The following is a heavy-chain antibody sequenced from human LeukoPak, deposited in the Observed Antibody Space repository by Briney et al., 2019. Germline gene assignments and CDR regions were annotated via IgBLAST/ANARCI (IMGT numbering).Heavy chain of an antibody. Sequence: PSETLSLTCAVYGGSFSGYYWSWIRQPPGKGLEWIGEINHSGSTNYNPSLKSRVTISVDTSKNQFSLKLSSVTAADTAVYCCARAALSDYWGQGTLVTVSS. V-gene: IGHV4-34*01. CDR1: GGSFSGYY. CDR3: ARAALSDY. J-gene: IGHJ4*02. CDR2: INHSGST.